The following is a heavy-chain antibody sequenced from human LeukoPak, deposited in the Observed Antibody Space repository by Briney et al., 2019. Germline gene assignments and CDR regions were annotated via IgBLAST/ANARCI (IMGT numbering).Heavy chain of an antibody. V-gene: IGHV4-38-2*02. Sequence: SETLSLTCFVSGYPINIDYSWGWIRPSPGKGLEWIGVISPKGITYYNPSLRGRVSISPDTSKNQFSLRLSSMTATDTAMYYCARDTPYGDYSVWNYFDYWGQGTLVTVSS. CDR2: ISPKGIT. J-gene: IGHJ4*02. D-gene: IGHD4-17*01. CDR1: GYPINIDYS. CDR3: ARDTPYGDYSVWNYFDY.